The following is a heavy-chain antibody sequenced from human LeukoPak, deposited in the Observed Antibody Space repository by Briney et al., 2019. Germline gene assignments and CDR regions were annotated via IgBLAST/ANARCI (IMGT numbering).Heavy chain of an antibody. CDR1: GGSISSSSYY. CDR2: IYDSGST. V-gene: IGHV4-39*07. Sequence: SETLSLTCTVSGGSISSSSYYWGWIRQPAGKGLEWIGAIYDSGSTYYNPSLKSRVTTSVDKSKNQFSLKLSSVTAADTAVYYCARDGLGLVLAPYNWFDPWGQGTVVTVSS. J-gene: IGHJ5*02. D-gene: IGHD3-3*02. CDR3: ARDGLGLVLAPYNWFDP.